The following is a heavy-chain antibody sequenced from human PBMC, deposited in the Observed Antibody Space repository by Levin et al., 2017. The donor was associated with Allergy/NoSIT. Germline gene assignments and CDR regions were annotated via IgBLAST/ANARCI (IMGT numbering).Heavy chain of an antibody. J-gene: IGHJ6*03. CDR3: TYSATRCCEGAYVDV. Sequence: SGPTLVKPTQTLTLTCTFSGFSLTTSGVGVGWVRKPPGEALEWLAYIYWDDDERYSPSLKNRLTINKDTSKNQVVLTMTDLDPEDTGTYYGTYSATRCCEGAYVDVWGKGTTVTVS. V-gene: IGHV2-5*02. CDR2: IYWDDDE. D-gene: IGHD1-1*01. CDR1: GFSLTTSGVG.